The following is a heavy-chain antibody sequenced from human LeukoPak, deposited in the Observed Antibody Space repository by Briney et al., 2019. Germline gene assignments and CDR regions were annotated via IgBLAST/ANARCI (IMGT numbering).Heavy chain of an antibody. V-gene: IGHV3-21*01. Sequence: GGSLRLSCAASGFTFSSYSMNWVRQAPGKGLEWVSSISSSSSYIYYADSVKGRFTISRDNAKNSLYLQMNSLRAEDTAVYYCARDPGDYYDRRNYFEYWGQGTLVTVSS. J-gene: IGHJ4*02. CDR1: GFTFSSYS. CDR2: ISSSSSYI. CDR3: ARDPGDYYDRRNYFEY. D-gene: IGHD3-22*01.